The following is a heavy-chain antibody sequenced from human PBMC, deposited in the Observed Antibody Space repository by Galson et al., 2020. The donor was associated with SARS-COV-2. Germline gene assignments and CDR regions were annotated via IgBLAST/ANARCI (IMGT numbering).Heavy chain of an antibody. Sequence: GESLKISCTASGFTFGDYAMSWFRQAPGKGLEWVGCIRSKAYGGTTEYAASVKGRFTISRDDSKSIAYLQMNSLKTEDTAVYYCTRNDFWSGYYIDYWGQGTLVTVSS. D-gene: IGHD3-3*01. CDR1: GFTFGDYA. V-gene: IGHV3-49*03. CDR3: TRNDFWSGYYIDY. J-gene: IGHJ4*02. CDR2: IRSKAYGGTT.